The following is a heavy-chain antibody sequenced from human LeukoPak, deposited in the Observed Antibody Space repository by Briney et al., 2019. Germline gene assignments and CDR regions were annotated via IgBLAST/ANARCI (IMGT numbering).Heavy chain of an antibody. V-gene: IGHV1-2*02. CDR3: ARDPYGDNHFDY. D-gene: IGHD4-17*01. Sequence: ASVKVSCKASGYTFTYYYIHWVRQAPGQGLEWMGWINPDSGDTKYVQKFQGRVTMTRDTSISTAYIDLSSLRSDDTAVYYCARDPYGDNHFDYWGQGTPVTVSS. J-gene: IGHJ4*02. CDR2: INPDSGDT. CDR1: GYTFTYYY.